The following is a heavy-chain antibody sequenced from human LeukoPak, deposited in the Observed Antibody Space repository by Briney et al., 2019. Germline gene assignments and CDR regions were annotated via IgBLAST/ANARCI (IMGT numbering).Heavy chain of an antibody. J-gene: IGHJ5*02. D-gene: IGHD3-3*01. V-gene: IGHV3-23*01. CDR1: GFTFSSYA. Sequence: GGSLRLSCAASGFTFSSYAMSWVRQAPGKGLKWVSAISGSGGSTYYADSVKGRFTISRDNSKNTLYLQMNSLRAEDTAVYYCAKDLGITIFGVVPDPTHNWFDPWGQGTLVTVSS. CDR2: ISGSGGST. CDR3: AKDLGITIFGVVPDPTHNWFDP.